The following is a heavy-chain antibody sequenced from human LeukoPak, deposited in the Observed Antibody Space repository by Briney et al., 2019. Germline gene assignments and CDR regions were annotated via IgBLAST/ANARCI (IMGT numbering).Heavy chain of an antibody. CDR3: AREGDSSSSPEAFDI. D-gene: IGHD6-6*01. CDR1: GFTFSSSP. J-gene: IGHJ3*02. V-gene: IGHV3-21*01. Sequence: AGGSLRLSCTASGFTFSSSPMRWVRQAPGKGLEWLSSISSTSTYMYYADSVKGRFTISRDNAKNSLYLQMNSLRDEDTAVYYCAREGDSSSSPEAFDIWGQGTMVTVSS. CDR2: ISSTSTYM.